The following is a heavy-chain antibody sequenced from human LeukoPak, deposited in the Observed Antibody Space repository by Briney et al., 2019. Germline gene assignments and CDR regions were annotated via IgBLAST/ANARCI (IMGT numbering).Heavy chain of an antibody. CDR2: ISSSGTTM. CDR1: GFTFSNYE. D-gene: IGHD2-2*01. V-gene: IGHV3-48*03. Sequence: GGSLRLSCAASGFTFSNYEMNWVRQAPGKGLEWVSYISSSGTTMYYADSVKGRFTISRDNAKNSLYLQMNSLRAEDTAVYYCARVDRYCSNTSCPPWFDSWGQGTLVTVSS. CDR3: ARVDRYCSNTSCPPWFDS. J-gene: IGHJ5*01.